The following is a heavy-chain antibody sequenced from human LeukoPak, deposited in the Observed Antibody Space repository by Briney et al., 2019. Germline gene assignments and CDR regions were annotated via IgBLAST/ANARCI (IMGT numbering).Heavy chain of an antibody. CDR3: ASLYGSGPNWFDP. CDR1: GGSISSSSYY. V-gene: IGHV4-39*07. CDR2: IYYSGST. Sequence: SETLSLTCTVSGGSISSSSYYWGWIRQPPGKGLEWIGSIYYSGSTYYNPSLKSRVTISVDTSKNQFSLKLSSVTAADTAVYYCASLYGSGPNWFDPWGQGTLVTVSS. D-gene: IGHD3-10*01. J-gene: IGHJ5*02.